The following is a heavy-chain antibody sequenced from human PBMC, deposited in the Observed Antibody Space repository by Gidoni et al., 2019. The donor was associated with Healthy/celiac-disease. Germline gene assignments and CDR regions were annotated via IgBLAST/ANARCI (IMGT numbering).Heavy chain of an antibody. CDR1: GGSISSSNW. CDR2: IYHSGST. Sequence: QVQLQESGPGLVKPSRTLSLTCAASGGSISSSNWWSWVRQPPGKGLEWIGEIYHSGSTNYNPSLKSRVTISVDKSKNQFSLKLSSVTAADTAVYYCARDRGVGIAAAGTDWYFDLWGRGTLVTVSS. J-gene: IGHJ2*01. CDR3: ARDRGVGIAAAGTDWYFDL. D-gene: IGHD6-13*01. V-gene: IGHV4-4*02.